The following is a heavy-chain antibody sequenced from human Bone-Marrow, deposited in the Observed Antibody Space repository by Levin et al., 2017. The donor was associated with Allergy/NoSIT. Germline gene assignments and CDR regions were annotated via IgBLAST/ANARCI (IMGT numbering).Heavy chain of an antibody. V-gene: IGHV3-23*01. Sequence: GESLKISCAASGFTFSNYAMTWVRQAPGKGLEWVSSLSSGGDGAIYTDSVKGRLTTSRDNSKNTLYLHMNSLRADDTAVYYCTKGTAAGPFDYWGQGSLVTVSS. D-gene: IGHD6-13*01. J-gene: IGHJ4*02. CDR1: GFTFSNYA. CDR2: LSSGGDGA. CDR3: TKGTAAGPFDY.